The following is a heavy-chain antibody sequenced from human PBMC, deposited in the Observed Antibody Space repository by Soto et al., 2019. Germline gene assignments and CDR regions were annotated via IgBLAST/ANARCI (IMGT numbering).Heavy chain of an antibody. D-gene: IGHD5-18*01. CDR2: IYSSGRT. CDR3: ARDFDVNTSLDYWYFDL. V-gene: IGHV4-4*07. J-gene: IGHJ2*01. CDR1: GGTTSGNY. Sequence: QVQLQESGPGPVKASETLSLTCPLSGGTTSGNYWSWIRQPAGKGLEWIGRIYSSGRTHYNPALKSRVTMSVSTNHFSLKLNSVTAADTAVYYCARDFDVNTSLDYWYFDLWGRGTLVTVAS.